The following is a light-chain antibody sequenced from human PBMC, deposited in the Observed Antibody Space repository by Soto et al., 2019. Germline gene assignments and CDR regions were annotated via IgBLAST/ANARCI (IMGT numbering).Light chain of an antibody. CDR1: MRDVGGYNL. V-gene: IGLV2-14*01. CDR3: SSYTSSSTLV. CDR2: EVS. J-gene: IGLJ1*01. Sequence: QSASVSGSPGQSITISCAGTMRDVGGYNLVSWYQQHPGKAPKLMIYEVSNRPSGVSNRFSGSKSGNTASLTISGLQAEDEADYYCSSYTSSSTLVFGTGTKVTVL.